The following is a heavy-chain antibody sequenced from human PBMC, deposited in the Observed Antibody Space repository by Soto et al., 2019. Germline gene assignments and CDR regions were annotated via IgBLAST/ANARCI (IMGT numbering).Heavy chain of an antibody. CDR3: AKDPFAKSESYPGY. D-gene: IGHD2-2*03. Sequence: QVQLVESGGGVVQPGRSLRLSCAASGFTFSNYGMHWVRQAPGKGLEWVAVISYDGSNNYYTDYVKGRFTISRDNSKNTLYLQMNSLSPDDTAVYYCAKDPFAKSESYPGYWGQGTLVTVSS. CDR2: ISYDGSNN. J-gene: IGHJ4*02. V-gene: IGHV3-30*18. CDR1: GFTFSNYG.